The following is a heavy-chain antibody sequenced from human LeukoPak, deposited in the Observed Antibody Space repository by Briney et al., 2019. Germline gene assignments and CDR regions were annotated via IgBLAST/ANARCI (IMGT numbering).Heavy chain of an antibody. V-gene: IGHV3-30-3*01. Sequence: GGSLRLSCAASGFTFSSYAMHWVRQAPGKGLEWVAVISYDGSNKYYADSVKGRFTISRDNSKNTLYLRMNSLRAEDTAVYYCARESPDAFDIWGQGTMVTVSS. J-gene: IGHJ3*02. CDR2: ISYDGSNK. CDR3: ARESPDAFDI. CDR1: GFTFSSYA.